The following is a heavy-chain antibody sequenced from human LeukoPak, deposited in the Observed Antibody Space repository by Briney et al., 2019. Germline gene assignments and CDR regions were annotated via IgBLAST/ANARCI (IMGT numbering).Heavy chain of an antibody. CDR2: IYPSDSDT. V-gene: IGHV5-51*01. J-gene: IGHJ4*02. D-gene: IGHD2-15*01. Sequence: GESLKISFKAAGYIFASYWIGWVRQLPGKGLEWMGIIYPSDSDTRYSPSFQGQVTFSVNQSTNTAFLQWNTLRASDSAVYYCARQKYCSGASCFVVTDPFEYWGQGTQVIVSS. CDR1: GYIFASYW. CDR3: ARQKYCSGASCFVVTDPFEY.